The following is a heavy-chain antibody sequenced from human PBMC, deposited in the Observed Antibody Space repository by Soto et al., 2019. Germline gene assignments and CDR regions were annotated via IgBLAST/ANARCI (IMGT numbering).Heavy chain of an antibody. CDR3: ARGNYDFWSGNSYYFDY. CDR2: MNPNSGNT. CDR1: GYTFTSYD. Sequence: ASVKVSCKASGYTFTSYDINWVRQATGQGLEWMGWMNPNSGNTGYALKFQGRVTMTRNTSISTAYMELSSLRSEDTAVYYCARGNYDFWSGNSYYFDYWGRGTLVTVSS. J-gene: IGHJ4*02. V-gene: IGHV1-8*01. D-gene: IGHD3-3*01.